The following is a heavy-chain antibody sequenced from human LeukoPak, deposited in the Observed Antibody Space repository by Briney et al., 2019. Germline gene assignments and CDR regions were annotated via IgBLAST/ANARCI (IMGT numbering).Heavy chain of an antibody. J-gene: IGHJ4*02. CDR2: IYYSGST. V-gene: IGHV4-31*03. Sequence: SETLSLTCTVSGVSISSGGYYWSWIRQHPGKGLEWIGYIYYSGSTYYNPSLKSRVTISVDTSKNQFSLKLSSVTAADTAVYYCARVTYYDFWSGYSPFDYWGQGTLVTVSS. D-gene: IGHD3-3*01. CDR3: ARVTYYDFWSGYSPFDY. CDR1: GVSISSGGYY.